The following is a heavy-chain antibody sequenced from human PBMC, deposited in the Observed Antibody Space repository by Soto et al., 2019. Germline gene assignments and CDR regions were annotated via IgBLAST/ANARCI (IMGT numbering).Heavy chain of an antibody. J-gene: IGHJ4*02. CDR3: ARGAMGNYYNDY. V-gene: IGHV3-74*01. D-gene: IGHD3-10*01. CDR1: GFTFSSYW. Sequence: EVQLVESGGGLVQSGGSLRLSCAASGFTFSSYWMHWVRQAPGKGLVWVSRIKGDGISTNYADSVKGRFTISRDNAMDTVFLQMNGLSADDTAVYYCARGAMGNYYNDYWGQGTLVTVSS. CDR2: IKGDGIST.